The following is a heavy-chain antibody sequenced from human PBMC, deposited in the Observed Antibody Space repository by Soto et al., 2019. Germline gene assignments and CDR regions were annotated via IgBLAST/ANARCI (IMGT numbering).Heavy chain of an antibody. D-gene: IGHD2-8*02. Sequence: GESLKISCKASGYSFTTDWIGWVRQMPGKGLEWMGIIYPGDSDTRYSPSFQGQVTISADKSISTAYLQWSSLKASDTAMYYCARGGVGSLYYYGMDVWGQGTTVTVSS. J-gene: IGHJ6*02. V-gene: IGHV5-51*01. CDR1: GYSFTTDW. CDR2: IYPGDSDT. CDR3: ARGGVGSLYYYGMDV.